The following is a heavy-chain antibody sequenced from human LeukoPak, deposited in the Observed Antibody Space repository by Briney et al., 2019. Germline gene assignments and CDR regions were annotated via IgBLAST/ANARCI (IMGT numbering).Heavy chain of an antibody. CDR1: GFTFSSYG. CDR3: ASSAADYGDYGWFDP. V-gene: IGHV3-33*01. D-gene: IGHD4-17*01. CDR2: IWYDGSNK. J-gene: IGHJ5*02. Sequence: GGSLRLSCAASGFTFSSYGMHWVRQAPGKGLEWVAVIWYDGSNKYYADSVKGRFTISRDNSKNTLYLQMNSLRAEDTAVYYCASSAADYGDYGWFDPWGQGTLVTVSS.